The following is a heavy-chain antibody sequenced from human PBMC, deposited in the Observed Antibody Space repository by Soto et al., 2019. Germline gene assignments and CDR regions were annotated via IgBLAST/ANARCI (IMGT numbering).Heavy chain of an antibody. D-gene: IGHD5-12*01. Sequence: ETLSLTCTVSGGSISSYYWSWIRQPPGKGLEWIGYIYYSGSTNYNPSLKSRVTISVDTSKNQFSLKLSSVTAADTAVYYCAGGGGWIATTYGWFDPWGQGTLVTVSS. J-gene: IGHJ5*02. CDR1: GGSISSYY. CDR3: AGGGGWIATTYGWFDP. CDR2: IYYSGST. V-gene: IGHV4-59*12.